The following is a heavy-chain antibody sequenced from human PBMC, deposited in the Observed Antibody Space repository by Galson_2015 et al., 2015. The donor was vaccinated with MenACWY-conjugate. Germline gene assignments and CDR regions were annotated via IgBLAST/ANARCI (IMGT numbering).Heavy chain of an antibody. V-gene: IGHV3-48*01. CDR3: AERQWLVT. J-gene: IGHJ5*02. CDR1: GFTFSSNS. Sequence: SLRLSCAASGFTFSSNSMHWVRQAPGKGLEWVSYISSSSSTIYYADSVKGRFTISRDNAKDSLYLQMNSLRAEDTAVYYCAERQWLVTWGQGTLVTVSS. CDR2: ISSSSSTI. D-gene: IGHD6-19*01.